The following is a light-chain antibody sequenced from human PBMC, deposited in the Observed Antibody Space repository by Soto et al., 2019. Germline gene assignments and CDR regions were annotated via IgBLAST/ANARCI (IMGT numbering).Light chain of an antibody. CDR3: SSYTSSSTRVV. CDR2: EVS. Sequence: QSVLTQPASVSGSPGQSITISCTGTSRDIGGYNYVSWYQQHPGKAPKLMIYEVSNRPSGVSNRFSGSKSGNLASLTISGLQAEDEADYYCSSYTSSSTRVVFGGGTTLTVL. CDR1: SRDIGGYNY. V-gene: IGLV2-14*01. J-gene: IGLJ2*01.